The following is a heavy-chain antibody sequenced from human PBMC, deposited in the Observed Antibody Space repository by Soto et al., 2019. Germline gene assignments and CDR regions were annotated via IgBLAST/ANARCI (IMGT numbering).Heavy chain of an antibody. CDR2: INHSGST. D-gene: IGHD3-3*01. Sequence: SETLSLTCAVYGGSFSGYYWSWIRQPPGKGLEWIGEINHSGSTNYNPSLKSRVTISVDTSKNQFSLKLSSVTAADTAVYYCARADDFWSGYYIPFDYWGQGTLVTVSS. CDR3: ARADDFWSGYYIPFDY. V-gene: IGHV4-34*01. J-gene: IGHJ4*02. CDR1: GGSFSGYY.